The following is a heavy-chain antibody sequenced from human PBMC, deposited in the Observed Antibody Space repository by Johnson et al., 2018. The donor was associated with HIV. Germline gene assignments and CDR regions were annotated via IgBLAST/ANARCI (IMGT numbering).Heavy chain of an antibody. Sequence: VQLVESGRGLVQPGDPLRLSCAASEFTFSGYAMSWVRQAPGKGLEWVSGISGNGFSTYYADSVKGRFTISRDNAKNIMYLQMKSLRAEDTALYYCAKVREMATNRRAFDIWGQGTMVIVSS. V-gene: IGHV3-23*04. CDR1: EFTFSGYA. D-gene: IGHD5-24*01. CDR2: ISGNGFST. CDR3: AKVREMATNRRAFDI. J-gene: IGHJ3*02.